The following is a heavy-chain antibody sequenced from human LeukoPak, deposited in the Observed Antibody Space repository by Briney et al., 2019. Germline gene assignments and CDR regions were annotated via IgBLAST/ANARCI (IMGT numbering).Heavy chain of an antibody. CDR3: ARGGGGQQWLEKLGYYYGMDV. D-gene: IGHD6-19*01. CDR2: MNPNSGNT. Sequence: ASVKVSCKASGYTFTSYDINWVRQATGQGLEWMGWMNPNSGNTGYAQKFQGRVTMTRNTSISTAYMELSSLRSEATAVYYCARGGGGQQWLEKLGYYYGMDVWGQGTTVTVSS. CDR1: GYTFTSYD. V-gene: IGHV1-8*01. J-gene: IGHJ6*02.